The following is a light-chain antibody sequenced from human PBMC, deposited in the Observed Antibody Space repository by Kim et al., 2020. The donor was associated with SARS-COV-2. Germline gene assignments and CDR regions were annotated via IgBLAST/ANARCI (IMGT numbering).Light chain of an antibody. CDR1: QSVSSN. CDR3: QQYNDWPLT. V-gene: IGKV3-15*01. CDR2: GAS. Sequence: VVMTQSPATLSVSPGERGTLSCRASQSVSSNLAWYQQKPGQAPRLLIHGASTRATGIPDRFSGSGSGTEFILTISSLQSEDFALYYCQQYNDWPLTFGGGTKVEIK. J-gene: IGKJ4*01.